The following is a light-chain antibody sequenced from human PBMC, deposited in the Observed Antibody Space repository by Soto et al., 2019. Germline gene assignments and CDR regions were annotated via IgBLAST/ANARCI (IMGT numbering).Light chain of an antibody. Sequence: DIQMTQSPSSVSAFVGESVTITCHASQRISAFLNWYHQKPGKAPKLLIYSASYPQSGVPSNFSGSGSGTDFTLSIVTLQPEDSGTYFCQQSYRLPLTFGGGTKVEI. J-gene: IGKJ4*01. CDR1: QRISAF. CDR3: QQSYRLPLT. V-gene: IGKV1-39*01. CDR2: SAS.